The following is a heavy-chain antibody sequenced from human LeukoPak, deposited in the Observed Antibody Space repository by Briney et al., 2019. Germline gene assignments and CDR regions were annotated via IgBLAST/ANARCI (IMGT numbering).Heavy chain of an antibody. J-gene: IGHJ4*02. D-gene: IGHD3-22*01. V-gene: IGHV4-39*01. CDR3: ARDTSGYYSFDY. CDR2: IYYGGST. Sequence: SETLSLTCTVSGGSISSSSYYWGWIRQPPGKGLEWLGSIYYGGSTYYNPSLKSRVTISVDTSKNQFSLKLTSVTAADTAIYYCARDTSGYYSFDYWGQGTLLTVSS. CDR1: GGSISSSSYY.